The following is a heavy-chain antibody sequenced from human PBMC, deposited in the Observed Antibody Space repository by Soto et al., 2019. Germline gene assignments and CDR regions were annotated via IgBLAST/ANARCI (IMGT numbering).Heavy chain of an antibody. CDR3: ARARRRGSGYNDNWFAP. V-gene: IGHV4-34*01. CDR2: INHSGST. Sequence: SETLSLTCAVYGGSFSGYYWSWIRQPPGKGLEWIGEINHSGSTNYNPSLKSRVTISVDTSKNQFSLKLSSVTAADTAVYYCARARRRGSGYNDNWFAPWGQGTLVTVSS. J-gene: IGHJ5*02. CDR1: GGSFSGYY. D-gene: IGHD6-13*01.